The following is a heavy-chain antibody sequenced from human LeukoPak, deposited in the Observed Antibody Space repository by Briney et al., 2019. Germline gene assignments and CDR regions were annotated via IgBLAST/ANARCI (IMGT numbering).Heavy chain of an antibody. CDR1: GFTFSSYD. CDR3: ARLQGDYYGSGSYPDWYFDL. J-gene: IGHJ2*01. D-gene: IGHD3-10*01. Sequence: GGSLRLSCAASGFTFSSYDMHWVRQATGKGLEWVSAIGTAGDTCYPGSVKGRFTISRENAKNSLYLQMNSLRAGDTAVYYCARLQGDYYGSGSYPDWYFDLWGRGTLVTVSS. CDR2: IGTAGDT. V-gene: IGHV3-13*04.